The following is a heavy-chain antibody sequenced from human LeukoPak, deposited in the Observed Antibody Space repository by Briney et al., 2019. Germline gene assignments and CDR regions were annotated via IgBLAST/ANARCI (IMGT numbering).Heavy chain of an antibody. CDR1: GFTFSSYS. Sequence: PGGSLRLSCAASGFTFSSYSMNWVRQAPGKGLEWVSYISSSSSTIYYADSVKGRFTISRDNAKNSLYLQMNSLRAEDTAVYYCARVEGVAVAGTGGSDYWGQGTLVTVSS. J-gene: IGHJ4*02. V-gene: IGHV3-48*01. CDR3: ARVEGVAVAGTGGSDY. D-gene: IGHD6-19*01. CDR2: ISSSSSTI.